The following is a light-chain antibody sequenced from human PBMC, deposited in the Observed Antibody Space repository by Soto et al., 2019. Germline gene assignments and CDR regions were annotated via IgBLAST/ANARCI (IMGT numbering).Light chain of an antibody. J-gene: IGLJ1*01. CDR2: DVS. CDR1: SSDVGGYNY. CDR3: CSYAGSYRYV. V-gene: IGLV2-11*01. Sequence: QSVLTQPRSVSGSPGQSVNISCNGTSSDVGGYNYVSWYQQHPGKAPKLMIYDVSKRPSGVPDRFSGSKSGNTASLTISGHQAEDEADYYCCSYAGSYRYVFGTGPKVTVL.